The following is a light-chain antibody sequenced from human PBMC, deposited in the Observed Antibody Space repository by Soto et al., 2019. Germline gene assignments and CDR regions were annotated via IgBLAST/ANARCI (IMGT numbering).Light chain of an antibody. Sequence: QSALTQPPSASGSPGQSVTISCTGTSSDVGNYNYVSWYQQHPGRAPKLLIYEVTKRPSGVPDRFSGSKSGNTASLTVSGLQAEDEADYYCNSYEGSNNLVFGGGTKVTVL. CDR3: NSYEGSNNLV. V-gene: IGLV2-8*01. CDR1: SSDVGNYNY. J-gene: IGLJ2*01. CDR2: EVT.